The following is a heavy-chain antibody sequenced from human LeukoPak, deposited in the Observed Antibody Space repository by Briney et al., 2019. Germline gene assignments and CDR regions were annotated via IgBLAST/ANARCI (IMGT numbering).Heavy chain of an antibody. CDR1: GYTFTDYY. Sequence: ASVKVSCKASGYTFTDYYIHWVRQGPGQGLEWMGRINPNSGGTNSAQKFQGRVTMTRDTSISTAYMELSRLRSDDTAVYYCARHRLNWGYFDYWGQGTLVTVSS. CDR2: INPNSGGT. J-gene: IGHJ4*02. CDR3: ARHRLNWGYFDY. V-gene: IGHV1-2*06. D-gene: IGHD7-27*01.